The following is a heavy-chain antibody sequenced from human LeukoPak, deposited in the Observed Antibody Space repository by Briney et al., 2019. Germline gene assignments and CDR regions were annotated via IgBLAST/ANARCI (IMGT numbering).Heavy chain of an antibody. CDR3: ARVVSSSWYGGNWFDP. D-gene: IGHD6-13*01. V-gene: IGHV4-31*03. CDR2: IYYSGST. Sequence: SQTLSLTCTVSGGSISSGGYYWSWIRQHPGKGLEWIGYIYYSGSTYYNPSLKSRVTISVDTSKNQFSLKLSSVTAADTAVYYCARVVSSSWYGGNWFDPWGQGTLVTVSS. J-gene: IGHJ5*02. CDR1: GGSISSGGYY.